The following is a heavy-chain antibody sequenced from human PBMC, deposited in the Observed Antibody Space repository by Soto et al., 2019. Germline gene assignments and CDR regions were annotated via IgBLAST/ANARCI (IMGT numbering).Heavy chain of an antibody. Sequence: PSETLSLTCAFSGDSFTGHYWTWIRQPPGKGLEWIGEIHYTGSSHYNPSLKSRLTISVDTSKNQFTLQLTSVTAAATAVYYCARGNDFWSGVNDYWGQGTLVTVSS. D-gene: IGHD3-3*01. CDR3: ARGNDFWSGVNDY. CDR2: IHYTGSS. CDR1: GDSFTGHY. V-gene: IGHV4-34*01. J-gene: IGHJ4*02.